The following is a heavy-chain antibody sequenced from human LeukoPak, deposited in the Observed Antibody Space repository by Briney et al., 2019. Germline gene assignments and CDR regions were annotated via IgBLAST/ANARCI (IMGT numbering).Heavy chain of an antibody. J-gene: IGHJ4*02. CDR1: GFTFDEYA. CDR2: ITWNSGNI. Sequence: GGSLRLSCAATGFTFDEYAMHWVRQASGKGLEWVSGITWNSGNIGYADSVKGRFTISRDNAKKSLYLQMNSLRDEDMALYYCVKDRGKYSTSSGLDYWGQGILVTVSS. V-gene: IGHV3-9*03. D-gene: IGHD6-6*01. CDR3: VKDRGKYSTSSGLDY.